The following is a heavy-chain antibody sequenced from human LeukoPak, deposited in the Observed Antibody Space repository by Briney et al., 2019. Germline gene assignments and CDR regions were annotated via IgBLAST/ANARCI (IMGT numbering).Heavy chain of an antibody. J-gene: IGHJ4*02. Sequence: SETLSLTCTVSGGSISSYYWSWIRQPPGKGLEWIGYIYYSGSTYYNPSLKSRVTKSVDTSKNQFSLKLSSVTAADTAVYYCARGSPYYYGSGSYLFDYWGQGTLVTVSS. CDR1: GGSISSYY. CDR2: IYYSGST. V-gene: IGHV4-59*12. D-gene: IGHD3-10*01. CDR3: ARGSPYYYGSGSYLFDY.